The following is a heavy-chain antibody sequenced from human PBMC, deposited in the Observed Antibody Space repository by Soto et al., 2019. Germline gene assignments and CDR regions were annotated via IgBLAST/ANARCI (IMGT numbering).Heavy chain of an antibody. Sequence: SETLSLTCTVSGGSISNGGYYWSWIRQHPGKGLEWIGYIYYSGSTYYNTSLKSRVTISVDTSKNQFSLKLTSVTAADTAVYYCARDLWGYCGTDCYPLDVWGQGTTVTVSS. J-gene: IGHJ6*02. V-gene: IGHV4-31*03. CDR2: IYYSGST. CDR1: GGSISNGGYY. CDR3: ARDLWGYCGTDCYPLDV. D-gene: IGHD2-21*02.